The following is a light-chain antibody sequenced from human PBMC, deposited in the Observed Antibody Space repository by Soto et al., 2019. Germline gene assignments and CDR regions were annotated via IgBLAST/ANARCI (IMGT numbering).Light chain of an antibody. CDR1: QSISSY. CDR2: AAS. Sequence: DIPMTQSPSSLSASVGDRVTITCRASQSISSYLNWYQQKPGKAPKLLIYAASSLQSGVPSRFSGSGSGTDFTLTISCLQSEDFATYYCQQYYSYPLTFGQGTRLETK. V-gene: IGKV1-39*01. J-gene: IGKJ5*01. CDR3: QQYYSYPLT.